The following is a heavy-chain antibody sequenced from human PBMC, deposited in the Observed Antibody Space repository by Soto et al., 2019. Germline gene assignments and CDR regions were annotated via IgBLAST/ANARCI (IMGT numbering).Heavy chain of an antibody. J-gene: IGHJ2*01. CDR1: GFTFSSYA. CDR2: ISFSDGGT. V-gene: IGHV3-23*01. Sequence: EEQLLESGGGLIQPGGSLRLACAASGFTFSSYAMTWVRQAPGKGLEWVSSISFSDGGTDYADSVKGRLTISRDNSKNTLFLLMNSLRVEDTAVYYCVKDDRILGRRYFDLWGRGTLVTVSS. D-gene: IGHD2-15*01. CDR3: VKDDRILGRRYFDL.